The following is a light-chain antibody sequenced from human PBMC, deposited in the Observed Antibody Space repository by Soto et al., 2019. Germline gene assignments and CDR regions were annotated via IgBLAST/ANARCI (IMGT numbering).Light chain of an antibody. CDR2: DAS. CDR1: QSISSW. J-gene: IGKJ1*01. Sequence: DIQMTQSPSTLSASVGDRVTITCRASQSISSWLAWYQQKPGKAPKLLIYDASRLESGVPSRFSGSGSGTEFTLTISSLQPDDYATYYCQQYNRYMGTFGQGTKVDIK. V-gene: IGKV1-5*01. CDR3: QQYNRYMGT.